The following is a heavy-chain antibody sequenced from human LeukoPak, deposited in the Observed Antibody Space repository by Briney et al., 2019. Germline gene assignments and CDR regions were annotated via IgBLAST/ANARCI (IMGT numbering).Heavy chain of an antibody. CDR2: ISWNGGSI. J-gene: IGHJ4*02. V-gene: IGHV3-9*01. CDR3: ARERSSSYYSSSLDY. Sequence: GGSLRLSCAASGFTFDDYAMHWVRQAPGKGLEWVSGISWNGGSIDYADSVKGRFTISRDNAKNSLYLQMNSLRAEDTALYYCARERSSSYYSSSLDYWGQGTLVSVPS. CDR1: GFTFDDYA. D-gene: IGHD6-6*01.